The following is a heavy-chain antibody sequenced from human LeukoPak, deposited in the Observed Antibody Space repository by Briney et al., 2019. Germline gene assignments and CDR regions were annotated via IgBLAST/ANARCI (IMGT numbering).Heavy chain of an antibody. CDR1: GYTFTGYY. V-gene: IGHV1-2*02. J-gene: IGHJ4*02. D-gene: IGHD3-10*01. Sequence: AASVKVSCKASGYTFTGYYMHWVRQAPGQGLEWMGWINPNSGGTNYAQKFQGRVTMTRDTSISTAYMELSRLRSDDTAVYYCARDWGRGSGSYDYWGQGTLVTVSS. CDR2: INPNSGGT. CDR3: ARDWGRGSGSYDY.